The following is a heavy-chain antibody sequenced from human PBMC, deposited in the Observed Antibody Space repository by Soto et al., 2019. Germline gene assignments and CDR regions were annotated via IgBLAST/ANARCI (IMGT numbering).Heavy chain of an antibody. CDR1: GGTFSSYA. CDR3: ARGSGYCISTSCYDDYYYYGMYV. J-gene: IGHJ6*02. D-gene: IGHD2-2*01. CDR2: IIPIFGTA. Sequence: SVKVSCKASGGTFSSYAISWVRQAPGQGLEWMGGIIPIFGTANYAQKFQGRVTITADESTSTAYMELSSLRSEDTAVYYCARGSGYCISTSCYDDYYYYGMYVWGQGTTVTVSS. V-gene: IGHV1-69*13.